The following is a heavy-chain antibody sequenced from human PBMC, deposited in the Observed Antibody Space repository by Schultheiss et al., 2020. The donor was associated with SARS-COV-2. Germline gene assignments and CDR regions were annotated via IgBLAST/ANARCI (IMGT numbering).Heavy chain of an antibody. D-gene: IGHD6-19*01. Sequence: SQTLSLTCTVSGGSISSGGYYWSWIRQHPGKGLEWIGYIYYSGSTYYNPSLKSRVTISVDTSKNQFSLKLSSVTAADTAVYYCARGRGVAGYVDYWGQGTLVTVSS. CDR1: GGSISSGGYY. CDR3: ARGRGVAGYVDY. CDR2: IYYSGST. V-gene: IGHV4-31*03. J-gene: IGHJ4*02.